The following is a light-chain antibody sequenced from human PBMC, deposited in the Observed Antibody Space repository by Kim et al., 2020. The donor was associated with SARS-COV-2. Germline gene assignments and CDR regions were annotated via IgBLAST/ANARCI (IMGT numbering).Light chain of an antibody. CDR1: ALPKQY. CDR2: KNS. CDR3: QSTDRSVSYVV. Sequence: PGQTAQTTCSGAALPKQYAHWYQKKPGQAPKLVIYKNSERPSGIPERFSGSNSGTSVSLTITGVQAEDEADYYCQSTDRSVSYVVFGGGTQLTVL. V-gene: IGLV3-25*03. J-gene: IGLJ3*02.